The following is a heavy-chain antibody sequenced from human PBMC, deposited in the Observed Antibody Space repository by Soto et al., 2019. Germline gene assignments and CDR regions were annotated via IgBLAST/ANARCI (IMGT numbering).Heavy chain of an antibody. V-gene: IGHV5-51*01. CDR3: ARHRAVAGMPDYYYDLDV. D-gene: IGHD6-19*01. CDR1: GYSFTSYW. CDR2: VHPGNSGT. J-gene: IGHJ6*02. Sequence: GESLKISCKGSGYSFTSYWIGWVRQVPGKGLEWMGIVHPGNSGTKYSPSFQGQVTISADKSISTAYLQWSSLKASETAMYYCARHRAVAGMPDYYYDLDVWGQGTTVTVSS.